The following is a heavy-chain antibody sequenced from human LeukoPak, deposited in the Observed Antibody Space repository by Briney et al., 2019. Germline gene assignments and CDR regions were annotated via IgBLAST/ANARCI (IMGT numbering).Heavy chain of an antibody. CDR2: ISGSGGST. V-gene: IGHV3-23*01. J-gene: IGHJ4*02. Sequence: GGSLRLSCAASGFTFSSYAMSWVRQAPGKGLEWVSAISGSGGSTYYADSVKGRFTISRGNSKNTLYLQMNSLRAEDTAVYYCAKDLSLYSGYDDWGQGTLVTVSS. D-gene: IGHD5-12*01. CDR3: AKDLSLYSGYDD. CDR1: GFTFSSYA.